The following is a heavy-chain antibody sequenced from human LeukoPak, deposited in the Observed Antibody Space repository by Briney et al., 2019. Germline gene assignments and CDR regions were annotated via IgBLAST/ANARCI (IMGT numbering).Heavy chain of an antibody. D-gene: IGHD1-26*01. V-gene: IGHV3-73*01. CDR1: GFTFSGSA. J-gene: IGHJ5*02. CDR2: IDKKDKGYATAT. CDR3: TRDSGTYNWFDP. Sequence: GGSLKLSCAASGFTFSGSAIHWARQSSGKGLEWVGQIDKKDKGYATATAYAASVKGRFTISRDDSINTAYLQMKSLRTEDTALYYCTRDSGTYNWFDPWGQGTMVTVSS.